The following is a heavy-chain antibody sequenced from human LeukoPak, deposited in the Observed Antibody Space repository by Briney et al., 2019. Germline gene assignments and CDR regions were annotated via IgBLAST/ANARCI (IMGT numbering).Heavy chain of an antibody. D-gene: IGHD6-19*01. CDR1: RYTLTELS. CDR3: ATSIAVAANGFDY. CDR2: FDPEDGEI. V-gene: IGHV1-24*01. J-gene: IGHJ4*02. Sequence: ASVKVSCKVSRYTLTELSMHWVRQAPGKGLEWMGGFDPEDGEIIYAQKFQGRVTMTEDTSTDTAYMELSSLRSEDTAVYYCATSIAVAANGFDYWGQGTQVTVSS.